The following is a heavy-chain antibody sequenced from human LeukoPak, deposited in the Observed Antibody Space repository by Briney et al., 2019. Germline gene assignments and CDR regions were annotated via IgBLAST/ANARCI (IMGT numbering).Heavy chain of an antibody. CDR1: GGTFSSYA. V-gene: IGHV1-69*13. CDR3: ARDPGSGFRDFDY. Sequence: SVKVSCKASGGTFSSYAISWVRQAPGQGLGWMGGIIPIFGTANYAQKFQGRVTITADESTSTAYMELSSLRSEDTAVYYCARDPGSGFRDFDYWGQGTLVTVSS. J-gene: IGHJ4*02. D-gene: IGHD3-3*01. CDR2: IIPIFGTA.